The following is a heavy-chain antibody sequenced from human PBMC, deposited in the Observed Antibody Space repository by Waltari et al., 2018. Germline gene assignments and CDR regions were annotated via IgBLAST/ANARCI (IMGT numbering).Heavy chain of an antibody. CDR3: ARSGSGTSRGFDY. Sequence: EVQLVASGGGLVQPGGSLRLSCAASGFTFSSYSMNWVRQAPGKGLELVSYISSSSSTIFYADSVKGRFTIPRGNAKNSLFVQMNSLRVEDTAVYYCARSGSGTSRGFDYWGQGTLVTVSS. CDR2: ISSSSSTI. V-gene: IGHV3-48*01. CDR1: GFTFSSYS. J-gene: IGHJ4*02. D-gene: IGHD3-10*01.